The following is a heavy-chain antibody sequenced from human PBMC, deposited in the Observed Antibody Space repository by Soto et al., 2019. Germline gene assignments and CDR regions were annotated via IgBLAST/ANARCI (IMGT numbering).Heavy chain of an antibody. D-gene: IGHD3-22*01. CDR3: ARVPSIHYYDSRAFDY. J-gene: IGHJ4*02. V-gene: IGHV1-2*02. CDR2: INPNSGGT. Sequence: ASVKVSCKASGYTFTGYYMHWVRQAPGQGLEWMGWINPNSGGTNYAQKFQGRVTMTRDTSISTAYMELSRLRSDDTAVYYCARVPSIHYYDSRAFDYWGQGTLVTVS. CDR1: GYTFTGYY.